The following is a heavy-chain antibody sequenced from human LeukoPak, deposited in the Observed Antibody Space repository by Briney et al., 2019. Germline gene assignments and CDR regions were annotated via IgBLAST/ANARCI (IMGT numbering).Heavy chain of an antibody. V-gene: IGHV4-34*01. CDR2: INHSGST. J-gene: IGHJ4*02. CDR3: ARVLLWFGELKFDY. D-gene: IGHD3-10*01. CDR1: GGSFSGYY. Sequence: PSETLSLTCAVYGGSFSGYYWSWIRQPPGKGLEWIGEINHSGSTNYNPSLKSRVTISVDTSKNQFSLKLSSVTAADTAVYYCARVLLWFGELKFDYWGQGTLGTVSS.